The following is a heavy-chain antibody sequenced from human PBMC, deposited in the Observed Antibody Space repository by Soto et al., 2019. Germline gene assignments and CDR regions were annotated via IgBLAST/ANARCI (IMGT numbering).Heavy chain of an antibody. CDR1: GFTFSSSA. J-gene: IGHJ6*02. CDR3: ARVGVGLVNYYYYGMDV. D-gene: IGHD6-19*01. CDR2: IVVGSGNT. Sequence: SGKVSCKASGFTFSSSAVQWVRQARGQRLEWIGWIVVGSGNTNYAQKFQERVTITRDMSTSTAYMELNSLRAEDTAVYYCARVGVGLVNYYYYGMDVWGQGTTVTVSS. V-gene: IGHV1-58*01.